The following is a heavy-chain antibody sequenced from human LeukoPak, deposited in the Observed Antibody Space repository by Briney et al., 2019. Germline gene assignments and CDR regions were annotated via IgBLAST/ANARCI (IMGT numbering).Heavy chain of an antibody. CDR1: GFTFSSYE. D-gene: IGHD3-10*02. Sequence: GGCLRLSCAASGFTFSSYEMNWVRQAPGKGLEWVSYISSGSTIYYADSVKGRFTISRDNAKNSLYLQMNSLRAEDTAVYYCAELGITMIGGVWGKGTTVTISS. CDR3: AELGITMIGGV. J-gene: IGHJ6*04. V-gene: IGHV3-48*03. CDR2: ISSGSTI.